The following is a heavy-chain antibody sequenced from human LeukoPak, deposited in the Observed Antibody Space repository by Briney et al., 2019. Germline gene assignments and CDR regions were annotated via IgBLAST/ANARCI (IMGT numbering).Heavy chain of an antibody. Sequence: GGSLRLSCSASGFTFSRYAMHWVRPAQGKGLEYVSGINDNGGRTHYGDSVKGRFSISRDNSKNALHLQMSTLRAEDTALYYCVKDVGGSYAFDYWGQGILVTVAS. CDR2: INDNGGRT. D-gene: IGHD1-26*01. J-gene: IGHJ4*02. CDR3: VKDVGGSYAFDY. CDR1: GFTFSRYA. V-gene: IGHV3-64D*09.